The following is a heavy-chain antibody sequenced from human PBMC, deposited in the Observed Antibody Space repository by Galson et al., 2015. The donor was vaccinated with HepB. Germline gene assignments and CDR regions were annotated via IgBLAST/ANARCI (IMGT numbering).Heavy chain of an antibody. D-gene: IGHD4-11*01. CDR2: ISYDGRNK. Sequence: SLRLSCAASGFTFSSYAMHWVRQAPGKGLEWVAVISYDGRNKYYVDSVKGRFTISRDNSKNTLYLQMNSLEAEDTAVYYCSGGPWTTVTVNWFDPWGQGTLVTVSS. V-gene: IGHV3-30*04. CDR1: GFTFSSYA. CDR3: SGGPWTTVTVNWFDP. J-gene: IGHJ5*02.